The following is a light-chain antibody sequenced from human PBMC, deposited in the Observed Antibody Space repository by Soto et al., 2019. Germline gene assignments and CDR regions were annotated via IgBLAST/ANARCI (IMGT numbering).Light chain of an antibody. CDR3: QQHNSWPLT. J-gene: IGKJ4*01. CDR1: QSVGSD. Sequence: MVITHATATPSVSRGAQATISCRASQSVGSDLAWYQQKPGQAPRLVIYDIFTRATGVPTRISGSGSGTEFTLTISSLQSEDFAVYYCQQHNSWPLTFAGGTKVDIK. V-gene: IGKV3D-15*01. CDR2: DIF.